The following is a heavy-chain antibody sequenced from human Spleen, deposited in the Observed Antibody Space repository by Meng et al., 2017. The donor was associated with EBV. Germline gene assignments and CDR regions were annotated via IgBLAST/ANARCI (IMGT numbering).Heavy chain of an antibody. D-gene: IGHD3-10*01. V-gene: IGHV1-2*06. Sequence: VTSEAKVKTAGASVEFSCKASGNNFIDHYVYWARQSRGPGLVWLGRINPNSGGTNYGQTFQGRVAMTRDTSINTARMTLSGLRSDDTAVYYCASESGRGFTPDYWGQGTLVTVSS. CDR3: ASESGRGFTPDY. J-gene: IGHJ4*02. CDR2: INPNSGGT. CDR1: GNNFIDHY.